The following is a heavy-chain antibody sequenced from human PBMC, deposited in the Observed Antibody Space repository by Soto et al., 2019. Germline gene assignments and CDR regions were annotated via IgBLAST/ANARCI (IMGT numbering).Heavy chain of an antibody. V-gene: IGHV3-21*01. Sequence: PGGSLRLSCAASGFTFSSYNMNWVRQAPGKGLEWVSSISSSSSYIYYADSVKGRFTISRDNAKNSLYLQMNSLRAEDTVVYYCARDIALRLITPVKGLDYWGQGTLVNVSS. CDR3: ARDIALRLITPVKGLDY. J-gene: IGHJ4*02. CDR1: GFTFSSYN. D-gene: IGHD3-16*01. CDR2: ISSSSSYI.